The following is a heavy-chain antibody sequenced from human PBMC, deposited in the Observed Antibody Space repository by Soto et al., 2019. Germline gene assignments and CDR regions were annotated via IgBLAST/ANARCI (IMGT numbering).Heavy chain of an antibody. CDR1: GYTLTELS. CDR3: ATARGPVGYCSSTSCYGDFDY. V-gene: IGHV1-24*01. J-gene: IGHJ4*02. Sequence: ASVKVSCKVSGYTLTELSMHWVRQAPGKGLEWMGGFDPEDGETIYAQKFQGRVTMTEDTSTDTAYMELSSLRSEDTAVYYCATARGPVGYCSSTSCYGDFDYWGQGTLVTVSS. D-gene: IGHD2-2*01. CDR2: FDPEDGET.